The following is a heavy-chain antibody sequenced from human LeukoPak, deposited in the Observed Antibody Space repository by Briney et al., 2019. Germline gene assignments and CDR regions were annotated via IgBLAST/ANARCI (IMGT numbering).Heavy chain of an antibody. Sequence: VGRPLGKEIKWVGRIIPILGIANYAQKFQGRVTITTDKSTSTAYMELSSLRTEDTAVYYYARRLDRSSGYGAMGYWGQGTLVTVSS. J-gene: IGHJ4*02. D-gene: IGHD6-13*01. CDR2: IIPILGIA. CDR3: ARRLDRSSGYGAMGY. V-gene: IGHV1-69*02.